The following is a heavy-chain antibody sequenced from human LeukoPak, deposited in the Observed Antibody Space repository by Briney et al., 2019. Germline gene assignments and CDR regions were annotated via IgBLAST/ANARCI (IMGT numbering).Heavy chain of an antibody. CDR1: GDSINSGDYY. V-gene: IGHV4-31*03. Sequence: SETLSLTCTVSGDSINSGDYYWSWIRQHPGKGLEWIGYIYSSGSTNYNLSLKSRVSISVDTSKNPFSLKLSSVTAANTAVYYCARGRDAYITKPFDYWGQGTLVSVSS. CDR2: IYSSGST. CDR3: ARGRDAYITKPFDY. J-gene: IGHJ4*02. D-gene: IGHD5-24*01.